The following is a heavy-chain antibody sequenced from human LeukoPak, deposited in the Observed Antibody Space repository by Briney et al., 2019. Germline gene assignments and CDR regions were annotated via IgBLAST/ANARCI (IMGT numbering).Heavy chain of an antibody. CDR2: IIPIIGTA. V-gene: IGHV1-69*01. D-gene: IGHD2-8*01. CDR3: ASCTNGVCRENKWYYYYMAV. Sequence: GASVKVSCKASGGTFSSYAISWVRQAPGQGLEWMGGIIPIIGTANYAQKFQGIVTITPDESTSTAYMDLIRLRSAEKAVSYCASCTNGVCRENKWYYYYMAVWGKGTTVTVSS. J-gene: IGHJ6*03. CDR1: GGTFSSYA.